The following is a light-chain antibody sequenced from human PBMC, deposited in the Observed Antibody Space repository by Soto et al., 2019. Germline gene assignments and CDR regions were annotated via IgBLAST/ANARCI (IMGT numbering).Light chain of an antibody. CDR2: AAS. Sequence: DIQMTQSPSSLSASVGDRVTITCRASQSISSYLNWYQQKPGKAPKLLIYAASSLQSGVPSRFSGSGSGTDFTLTISSLQHEDFATYYCQQSYSTPLTLGGGTKVYIK. CDR3: QQSYSTPLT. V-gene: IGKV1-39*01. CDR1: QSISSY. J-gene: IGKJ4*01.